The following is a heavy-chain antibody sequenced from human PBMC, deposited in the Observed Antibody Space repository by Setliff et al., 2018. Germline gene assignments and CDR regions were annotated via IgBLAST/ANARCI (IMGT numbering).Heavy chain of an antibody. V-gene: IGHV3-74*01. J-gene: IGHJ4*02. D-gene: IGHD4-4*01. CDR3: AREPTVTTLDY. CDR1: GFTLSSYW. CDR2: INSDGSST. Sequence: PGGSLRLSCAASGFTLSSYWMHWVRQAPGKGLVWVSRINSDGSSTSYADSVKGRFTISRDNAKNSLYLQMNSLRAEDTAVYYCAREPTVTTLDYWGQGTLVTVSS.